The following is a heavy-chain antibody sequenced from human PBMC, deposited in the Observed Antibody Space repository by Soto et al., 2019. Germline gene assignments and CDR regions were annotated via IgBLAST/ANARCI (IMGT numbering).Heavy chain of an antibody. CDR3: ARVKAAAGTPTGSVP. D-gene: IGHD6-13*01. Sequence: GSLRLSCAASGFTFSDYYMSWIRQAPGKGLEWVSYISSSSSYTNYADSVKGRFTISRDNAKNSLYLQMNSLRAEDTAVYYCARVKAAAGTPTGSVPWGQGTLVTVSS. CDR2: ISSSSSYT. J-gene: IGHJ5*02. CDR1: GFTFSDYY. V-gene: IGHV3-11*06.